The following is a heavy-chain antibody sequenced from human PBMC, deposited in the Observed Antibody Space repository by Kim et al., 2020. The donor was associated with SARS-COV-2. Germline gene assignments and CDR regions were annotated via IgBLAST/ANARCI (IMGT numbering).Heavy chain of an antibody. Sequence: SETLSLTCTVSGGSISSYYWSWIRQPPGKGLEWIGYIYYSGSTNYNPSLKSRVTISVDTSKNQFSLKLSSVTAADTAVYYCARLVLTWFDPWGQGTLVTVSS. CDR1: GGSISSYY. J-gene: IGHJ5*02. D-gene: IGHD6-13*01. V-gene: IGHV4-59*08. CDR2: IYYSGST. CDR3: ARLVLTWFDP.